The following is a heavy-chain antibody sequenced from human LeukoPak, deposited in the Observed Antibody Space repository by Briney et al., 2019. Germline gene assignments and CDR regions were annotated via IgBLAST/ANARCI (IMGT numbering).Heavy chain of an antibody. Sequence: PGGSLRLSCAASGFTFSSYAMSWVRQAPGKGLEWVSAISGSGGSTYYADSVKGRFTISRDNSKNTPYLQMNSLRAEDTAVYYCAKVPTAILIPQYNWFDPWGQGTLVTVSS. CDR3: AKVPTAILIPQYNWFDP. CDR2: ISGSGGST. CDR1: GFTFSSYA. J-gene: IGHJ5*02. V-gene: IGHV3-23*01. D-gene: IGHD2-21*02.